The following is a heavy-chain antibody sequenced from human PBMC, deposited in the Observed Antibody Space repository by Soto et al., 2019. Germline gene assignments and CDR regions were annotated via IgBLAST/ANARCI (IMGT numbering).Heavy chain of an antibody. D-gene: IGHD2-2*01. V-gene: IGHV3-11*01. CDR3: AGAYCITTTCYWGPGY. CDR2: INSSGSTI. CDR1: GFTFCDYY. Sequence: GGCLRLCCAASGFTFCDYYMTWIRQVPGKGLEWVSYINSSGSTIYYADSVKGRFTISRDNTKNSLYLQMNSLRAEDTALYYCAGAYCITTTCYWGPGYWGQGTLVTVSS. J-gene: IGHJ4*02.